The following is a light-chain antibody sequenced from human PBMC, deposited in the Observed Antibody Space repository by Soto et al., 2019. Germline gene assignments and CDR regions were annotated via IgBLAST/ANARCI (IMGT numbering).Light chain of an antibody. V-gene: IGKV3-20*01. J-gene: IGKJ4*01. CDR1: QSISSNC. Sequence: EIVLTQSPGTLSLSPGETVTLSCRASQSISSNCVAWFQHKPGQAPRLLIYGASSRAPGIPERFSGSGSGTDFSLTINRLEPEDSAVFYCQQYGYPQLTFGGGTKVDIK. CDR2: GAS. CDR3: QQYGYPQLT.